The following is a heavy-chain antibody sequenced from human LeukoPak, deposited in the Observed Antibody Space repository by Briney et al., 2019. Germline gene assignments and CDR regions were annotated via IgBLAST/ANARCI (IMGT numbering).Heavy chain of an antibody. D-gene: IGHD6-19*01. CDR3: AREVAEAVATYYFDY. J-gene: IGHJ4*02. CDR1: GGSISSGSYY. CDR2: IYTSGST. V-gene: IGHV4-61*02. Sequence: SETLSLTCTVSGGSISSGSYYWSWIRQPAGKGLEWIGRIYTSGSTNYNPSLKSRVTISVDTSKNQFSLKLSSVTAADTAVYYCAREVAEAVATYYFDYWGQGTLVTVSS.